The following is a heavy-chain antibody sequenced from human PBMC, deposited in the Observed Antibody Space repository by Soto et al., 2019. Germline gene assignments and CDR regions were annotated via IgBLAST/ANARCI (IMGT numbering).Heavy chain of an antibody. Sequence: SXKVSYKASGYSXNAYYINLLRQAPGQGLEWIGWVNPTSCDTNFSQNFQGRVTMTSYKSISTAYIELNSLRSDDTAVYFCARLAYVDRFDHWGQGTLVTVSS. CDR2: VNPTSCDT. V-gene: IGHV1-2*02. CDR3: ARLAYVDRFDH. J-gene: IGHJ4*02. D-gene: IGHD5-12*01. CDR1: GYSXNAYY.